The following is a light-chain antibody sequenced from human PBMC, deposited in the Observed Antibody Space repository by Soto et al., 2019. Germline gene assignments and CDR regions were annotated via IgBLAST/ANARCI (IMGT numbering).Light chain of an antibody. CDR3: QKYDSAPFT. CDR2: GAS. J-gene: IGKJ3*01. V-gene: IGKV3D-15*01. Sequence: EVVMTQSPGTLSVTPGERATLSCRASQSVSSRLAWYQQKPGQAPRLLISGASSRATGIPDRFSGSGFGTDFTLTISSLQPEDVATYYCQKYDSAPFTFGPGTKVDIK. CDR1: QSVSSR.